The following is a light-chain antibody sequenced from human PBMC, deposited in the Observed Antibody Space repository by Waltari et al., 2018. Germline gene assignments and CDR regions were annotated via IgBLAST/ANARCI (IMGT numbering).Light chain of an antibody. Sequence: QSVLTQPPSVSGAPGQRVTISCTGSSSNIGAGFAVHWYQQLPGTAPKLLIYGNSNRPSGVPDRFSGSKSGTSASLAITGLQAEDEADYYCQSYDSSLSGPVVFGGGTKLTVL. CDR2: GNS. J-gene: IGLJ2*01. V-gene: IGLV1-40*01. CDR3: QSYDSSLSGPVV. CDR1: SSNIGAGFA.